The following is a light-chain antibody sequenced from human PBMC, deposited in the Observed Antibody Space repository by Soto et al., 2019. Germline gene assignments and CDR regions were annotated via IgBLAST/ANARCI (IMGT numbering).Light chain of an antibody. CDR1: QTISTY. J-gene: IGKJ1*01. V-gene: IGKV1-39*01. CDR2: AAS. CDR3: EQSYSTLTWT. Sequence: QMTQSPSSLSSSVGDRGTITCLASQTISTYFNWYQQKPWTDPKLLISAASTLQSGVPSRFSSSGSVTDFTLTIVGMPPDDFATYYCEQSYSTLTWTFGQGTKVDIK.